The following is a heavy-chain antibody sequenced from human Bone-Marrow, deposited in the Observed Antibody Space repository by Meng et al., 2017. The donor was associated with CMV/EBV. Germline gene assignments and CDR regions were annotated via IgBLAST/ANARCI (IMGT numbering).Heavy chain of an antibody. Sequence: SETLSLTCAVYGGSFSGYYWSWIRQPPGKGLEWIGEINHSGSTNYNPSLKSRVTISVDTSKNQFSLKLSSVTAADTAVYYCASPQLGYDLWSGYSNWGQGTLVTVSS. CDR2: INHSGST. J-gene: IGHJ4*02. D-gene: IGHD3-3*01. V-gene: IGHV4-34*01. CDR3: ASPQLGYDLWSGYSN. CDR1: GGSFSGYY.